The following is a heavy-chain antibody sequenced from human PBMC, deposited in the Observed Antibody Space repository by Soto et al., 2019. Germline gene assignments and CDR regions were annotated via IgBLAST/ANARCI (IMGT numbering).Heavy chain of an antibody. CDR3: ASDRSFDPNYCYYMDV. J-gene: IGHJ6*03. CDR2: IIPILGIA. Sequence: QVQLVQSGAEVKKPGSSVKVSCKASGGTFSSYTITWVRQAPGQGLEWLGRIIPILGIANYAQKFQVRVTVTADKSTNTAYMELSSLRSEDTAVYYCASDRSFDPNYCYYMDVWGKGTTVTVTS. D-gene: IGHD6-19*01. V-gene: IGHV1-69*02. CDR1: GGTFSSYT.